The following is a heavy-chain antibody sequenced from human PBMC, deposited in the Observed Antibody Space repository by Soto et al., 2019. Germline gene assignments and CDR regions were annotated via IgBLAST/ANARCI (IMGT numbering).Heavy chain of an antibody. J-gene: IGHJ4*02. CDR1: GFTFSDYY. CDR2: ISSSGSTI. Sequence: GGSLRLSCAASGFTFSDYYMSWIRQAPGKGLEWVSYISSSGSTIYYADSVKGRFTISRDNAKNSLYLQMNSLRAEDTAVYYCARDRNILTGYLSLFDYWGQGTLVTVSS. D-gene: IGHD3-9*01. CDR3: ARDRNILTGYLSLFDY. V-gene: IGHV3-11*01.